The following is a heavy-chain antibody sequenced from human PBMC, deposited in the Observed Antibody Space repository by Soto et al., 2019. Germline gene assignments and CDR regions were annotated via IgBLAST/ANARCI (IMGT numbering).Heavy chain of an antibody. CDR1: GFTFSSYW. J-gene: IGHJ4*01. V-gene: IGHV3-74*01. D-gene: IGHD4-17*01. CDR2: INSDGSST. CDR3: AKALKAYTVTTYFEH. Sequence: GGSMRLSCAASGFTFSSYWMHWVRQAPGKGLVWVSRINSDGSSTSYADSVKGRFTISRDNAKNTLYLQMNSLRAEDTAVYYCAKALKAYTVTTYFEHWGRGALVTVSS.